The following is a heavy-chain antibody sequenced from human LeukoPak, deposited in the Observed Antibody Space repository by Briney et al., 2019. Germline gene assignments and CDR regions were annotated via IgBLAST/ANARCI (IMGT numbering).Heavy chain of an antibody. V-gene: IGHV3-11*04. CDR3: ARSLIVASEDY. Sequence: PGGSLRLSCAASGFRFDSFYMGWIRQVPGKGLDYIALISASGAVPYYAESVKGRFTISRDSAKNSVSLQMNSLSADDTAVYYCARSLIVASEDYWGQGTLVTVSS. D-gene: IGHD3-22*01. J-gene: IGHJ4*02. CDR1: GFRFDSFY. CDR2: ISASGAVP.